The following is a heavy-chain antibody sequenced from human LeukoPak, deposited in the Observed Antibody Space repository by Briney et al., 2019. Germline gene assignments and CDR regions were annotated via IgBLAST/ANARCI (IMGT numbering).Heavy chain of an antibody. J-gene: IGHJ4*02. V-gene: IGHV4-59*12. D-gene: IGHD1-26*01. CDR1: GGSISSYY. Sequence: PSETLSLTCTVSGGSISSYYWSWIRQPPGKGLEWIGYIYYSGSTNYNPSLKSRVTISVDTSKNQFSLKLCSVTAADTAVYYCARDRRDQWELLDYWGQGTLVTVSS. CDR2: IYYSGST. CDR3: ARDRRDQWELLDY.